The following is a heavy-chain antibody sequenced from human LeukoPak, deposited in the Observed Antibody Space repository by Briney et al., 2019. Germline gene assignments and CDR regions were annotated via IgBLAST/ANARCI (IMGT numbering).Heavy chain of an antibody. CDR3: AKDGRDEPYSYGPSYSDY. J-gene: IGHJ4*02. Sequence: AGGSLRLSCAASGFTFSSYAMHWVRQAPGKGLEWVAFIRYDGSNKYNADSVKGRFTISRDNSKNTLYLQMNSLRAEDTAVYYCAKDGRDEPYSYGPSYSDYWGQGTLVTVSS. V-gene: IGHV3-30*02. CDR2: IRYDGSNK. D-gene: IGHD5-18*01. CDR1: GFTFSSYA.